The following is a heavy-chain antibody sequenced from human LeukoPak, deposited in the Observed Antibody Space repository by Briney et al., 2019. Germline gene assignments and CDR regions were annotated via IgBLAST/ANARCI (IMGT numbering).Heavy chain of an antibody. D-gene: IGHD6-13*01. CDR2: IRGSGGST. CDR3: AKASTRSSSLGDAFDI. Sequence: GGSLRLSWAASGFTLSSYAMSWVRPAPGKGLEWDSAIRGSGGSTYYADSVKGRFTISRDNSKNTLYLQTNSLRAEDTAVYYCAKASTRSSSLGDAFDIWGQGTMVTVSS. J-gene: IGHJ3*02. V-gene: IGHV3-23*01. CDR1: GFTLSSYA.